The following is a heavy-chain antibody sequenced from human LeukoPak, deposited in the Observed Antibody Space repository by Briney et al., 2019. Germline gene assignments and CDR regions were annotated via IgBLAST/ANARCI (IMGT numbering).Heavy chain of an antibody. D-gene: IGHD5-18*01. V-gene: IGHV3-74*01. CDR3: ARGLRAMATHVDY. Sequence: GGSLRLSCAASGFTFSGYWMHWVRQAPGKGLVWVSRINSDGSSATYADSVKGRFTISRDNAKNTLYLQMNSLRAEDTAVYYCARGLRAMATHVDYWGQGTLVTVYS. CDR2: INSDGSSA. CDR1: GFTFSGYW. J-gene: IGHJ4*02.